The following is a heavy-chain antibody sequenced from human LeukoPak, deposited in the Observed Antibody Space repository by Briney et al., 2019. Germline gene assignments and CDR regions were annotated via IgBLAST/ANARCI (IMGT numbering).Heavy chain of an antibody. D-gene: IGHD4-23*01. V-gene: IGHV3-7*01. CDR1: GFTLSGFW. CDR2: IKQDGSER. J-gene: IGHJ4*02. CDR3: ARYQETPRRDLDY. Sequence: GGSLRLSCSASGFTLSGFWMSWVRQAPGKGLEWVARIKQDGSERHYVDSVKGRFTISRDNARNSLYLQMNTLRAEDTAVYYCARYQETPRRDLDYWGQGTLVTVSS.